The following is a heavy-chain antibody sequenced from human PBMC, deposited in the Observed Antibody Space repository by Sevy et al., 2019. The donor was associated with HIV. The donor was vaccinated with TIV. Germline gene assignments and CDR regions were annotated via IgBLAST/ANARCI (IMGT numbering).Heavy chain of an antibody. D-gene: IGHD4-17*01. J-gene: IGHJ6*02. V-gene: IGHV3-30-3*01. CDR3: ARPRANYVDHYFFYAMDV. CDR1: GFAFTNYYA. CDR2: ISYDGSDK. Sequence: GGSLRLSCTASGFAFTNYYAMHWVRQAPGKGLEWVALISYDGSDKFYADSVKGRITITRDNFKNTLYLQMNGLTTEDTAVYYCARPRANYVDHYFFYAMDVWGQGTTVTVSS.